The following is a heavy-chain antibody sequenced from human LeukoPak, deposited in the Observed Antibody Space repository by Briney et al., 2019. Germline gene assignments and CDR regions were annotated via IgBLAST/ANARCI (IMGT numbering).Heavy chain of an antibody. V-gene: IGHV3-23*01. Sequence: PGGSLRLSCTASGFVFSTYSMSWVRQAPGKGLEWGSSIGGIYVETFYADSVQGRFTISRDNSKNTLYLQLNNLRAEDSAIYYCAKDYGPGIVGTMGAYWGQGTLVTVSS. D-gene: IGHD1-26*01. CDR3: AKDYGPGIVGTMGAY. J-gene: IGHJ4*02. CDR1: GFVFSTYS. CDR2: IGGIYVET.